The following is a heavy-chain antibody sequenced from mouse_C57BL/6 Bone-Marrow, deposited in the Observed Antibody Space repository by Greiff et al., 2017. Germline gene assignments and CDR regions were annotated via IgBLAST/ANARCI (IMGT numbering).Heavy chain of an antibody. CDR3: AREGNYGSSS. V-gene: IGHV1-50*01. Sequence: VQLQQPGAELVKPGASVKLSCKASGYTFTSYWMQWVKQRPGQGLEWIGEIDPSDSSTNYNQKFKGKATLTVDTSSSTAYMQLSSLTAEDSAVYYCAREGNYGSSSWGQGTTLTVSS. J-gene: IGHJ2*01. D-gene: IGHD1-1*01. CDR1: GYTFTSYW. CDR2: IDPSDSST.